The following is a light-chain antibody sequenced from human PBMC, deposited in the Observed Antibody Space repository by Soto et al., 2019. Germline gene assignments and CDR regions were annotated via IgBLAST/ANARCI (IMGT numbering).Light chain of an antibody. V-gene: IGKV1-39*01. Sequence: EIQMTQSPSSLSASVGDRVTITFRASQSISIYLNWYQQKPGKAPILLVYAGSSLQGGVPSRFGGSGSGTDFTLTITSLQPEDFATYYCQQSYSTPTFGGGTKVDNK. J-gene: IGKJ4*01. CDR3: QQSYSTPT. CDR2: AGS. CDR1: QSISIY.